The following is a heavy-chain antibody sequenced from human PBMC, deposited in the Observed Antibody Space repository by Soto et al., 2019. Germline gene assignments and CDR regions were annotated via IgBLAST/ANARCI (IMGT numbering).Heavy chain of an antibody. V-gene: IGHV1-24*01. CDR3: ATARYDFWSGYYTNDAFDI. Sequence: ASVKVSCKVSGYTLTELSMHWVRQAPGKGLEWMGGFDPEDGETIYAQKFQGRVTMTEDTSTDTAYMELSSLRSEDTAVYYCATARYDFWSGYYTNDAFDIWCQATMLTVS. CDR1: GYTLTELS. J-gene: IGHJ3*02. CDR2: FDPEDGET. D-gene: IGHD3-3*01.